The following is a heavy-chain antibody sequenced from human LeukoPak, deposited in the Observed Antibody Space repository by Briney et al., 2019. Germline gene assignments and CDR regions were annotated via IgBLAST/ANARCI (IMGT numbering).Heavy chain of an antibody. V-gene: IGHV3-66*01. Sequence: GGSLRLSCAASGFTFSNYAMSWVRQAPGKGLEWVSVIYSGGSTYYADSVKGRFTISRDNSKNTLYLQMNSLRAEDTAVYYCARAPRDGYNFDYWGQGTLVTVSS. CDR2: IYSGGST. CDR3: ARAPRDGYNFDY. CDR1: GFTFSNYA. J-gene: IGHJ4*02. D-gene: IGHD5-24*01.